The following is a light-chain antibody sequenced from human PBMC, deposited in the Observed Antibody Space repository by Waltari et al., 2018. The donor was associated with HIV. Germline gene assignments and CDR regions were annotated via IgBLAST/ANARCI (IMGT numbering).Light chain of an antibody. J-gene: IGLJ2*01. CDR3: SSYGDSLRVL. V-gene: IGLV2-8*01. CDR1: SRDIGAYDY. Sequence: QSALTQPPSASGSLGQPVTISCTGSSRDIGAYDYVSWFQQPPPSAPKPLLYDVTRRPSTVSDRFSGSRSGYTAFLTVAGLQPDDEATYFCSSYGDSLRVLFGGGTNVTVL. CDR2: DVT.